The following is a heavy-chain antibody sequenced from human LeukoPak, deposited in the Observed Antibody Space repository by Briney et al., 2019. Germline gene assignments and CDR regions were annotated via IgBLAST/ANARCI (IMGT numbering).Heavy chain of an antibody. V-gene: IGHV5-51*01. J-gene: IGHJ4*02. CDR1: GYSFTSYW. CDR2: INPSDSNT. D-gene: IGHD5-12*01. Sequence: GESLKISCQGSGYSFTSYWIGWVRQMPGKGLEWMGIINPSDSNTRYSPSFQGQVTISADKSISTAHLQWSSLKASDTAMYYCARHQRDGGLRYVEYWGQGTLVTVSS. CDR3: ARHQRDGGLRYVEY.